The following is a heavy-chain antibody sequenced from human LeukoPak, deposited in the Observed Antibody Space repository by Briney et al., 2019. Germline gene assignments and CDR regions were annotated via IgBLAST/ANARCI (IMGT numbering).Heavy chain of an antibody. D-gene: IGHD3-22*01. V-gene: IGHV3-43D*03. CDR1: GFPFDDYA. CDR2: ISWDGGST. CDR3: AKDSSGYYWDY. Sequence: PGGSLRLSCAASGFPFDDYAMHWVRQAPGKGLEWVSLISWDGGSTYYADSVKGRFTISRDNSKNSLYLQMNSLRAEDTALYYCAKDSSGYYWDYWGQGTLVTVSS. J-gene: IGHJ4*02.